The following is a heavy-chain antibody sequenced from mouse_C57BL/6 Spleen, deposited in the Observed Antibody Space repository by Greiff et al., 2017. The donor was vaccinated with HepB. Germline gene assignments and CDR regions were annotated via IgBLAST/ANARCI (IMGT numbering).Heavy chain of an antibody. Sequence: EVQGVESGGGLVKPGGSLKLSCAASGFTFSSYAMSWVRQTPEKRLEWVATISDGGSYTYYPDNVKGRFTISRDNAKNNLYLQMRHLKSEDTAMYYCARDSNYSYWYFDVWGTGTTVTVSS. CDR3: ARDSNYSYWYFDV. CDR1: GFTFSSYA. D-gene: IGHD2-12*01. V-gene: IGHV5-4*01. J-gene: IGHJ1*03. CDR2: ISDGGSYT.